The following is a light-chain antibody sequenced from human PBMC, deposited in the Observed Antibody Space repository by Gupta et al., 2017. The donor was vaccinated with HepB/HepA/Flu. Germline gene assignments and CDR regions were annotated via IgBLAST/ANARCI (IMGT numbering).Light chain of an antibody. CDR1: QSISSS. Sequence: DIQMTQSPSTLSASVGDRVTITCRASQSISSSLAWYQQKPRKAPKLLIYKASSLESGVPSRFSGSGSGTEFALTISSLQPDDFATYYCQQYESYSWTFGQGTKVEIK. CDR3: QQYESYSWT. CDR2: KAS. J-gene: IGKJ1*01. V-gene: IGKV1-5*03.